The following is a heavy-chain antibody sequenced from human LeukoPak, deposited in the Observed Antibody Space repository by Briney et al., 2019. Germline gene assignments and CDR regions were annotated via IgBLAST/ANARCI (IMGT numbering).Heavy chain of an antibody. D-gene: IGHD3-22*01. CDR2: IYTSGST. V-gene: IGHV4-4*07. J-gene: IGHJ6*02. CDR1: GGSISSYY. Sequence: SETLSLTCTVSGGSISSYYWSWIRQPAGKGLEWIGRIYTSGSTNYNPSLKSRVTMSVDTSKNQFSLKLSSVTAAGTAVYYCARDRNYDSSGYYLPFYYYYYGMDVWGQGTTVTVSS. CDR3: ARDRNYDSSGYYLPFYYYYYGMDV.